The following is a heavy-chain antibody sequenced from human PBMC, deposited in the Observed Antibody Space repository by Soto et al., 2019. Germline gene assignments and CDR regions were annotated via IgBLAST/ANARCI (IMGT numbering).Heavy chain of an antibody. CDR2: ISGSGGST. CDR3: AKAAIVGASYYYYYGMDV. D-gene: IGHD1-26*01. V-gene: IGHV3-23*01. Sequence: PGGSLRLSCAASGFTFSSYAMSWVRQAPGKGLEWVSAISGSGGSTYYADSVKGRFTISRDNSKNTLYLQMSSLRAEDTAVYYCAKAAIVGASYYYYYGMDVWGQGTTVTVSS. J-gene: IGHJ6*02. CDR1: GFTFSSYA.